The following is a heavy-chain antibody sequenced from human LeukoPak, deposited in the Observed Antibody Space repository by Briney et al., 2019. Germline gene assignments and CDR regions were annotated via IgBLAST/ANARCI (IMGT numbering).Heavy chain of an antibody. V-gene: IGHV3-11*01. J-gene: IGHJ4*02. CDR1: GFTFSDYY. CDR2: ISSRGSTI. D-gene: IGHD3-22*01. Sequence: PGGSLRLSCAASGFTFSDYYMSWIRQAPGKGLEWVSYISSRGSTIYYADSVKGRFTISRDNSKNSMFLQMNSLRAEDTAVYFCARDFHPHYYFDSSTYDDYWGQGTLVTVSS. CDR3: ARDFHPHYYFDSSTYDDY.